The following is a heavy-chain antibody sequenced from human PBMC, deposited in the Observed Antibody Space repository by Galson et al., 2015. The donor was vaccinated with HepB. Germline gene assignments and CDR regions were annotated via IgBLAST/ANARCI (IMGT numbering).Heavy chain of an antibody. D-gene: IGHD3-22*01. CDR3: ARDFTLTYYYDSSGYCYFDY. J-gene: IGHJ4*02. CDR2: IKQDGSEK. CDR1: GFTFSSYW. Sequence: SLRLSCAASGFTFSSYWMSWVRQAPGKGLEWVANIKQDGSEKYYVDSVKGRFTISRDNAKNSLYLQMNSLRAEDTAVYYCARDFTLTYYYDSSGYCYFDYWGQGTLVTVSS. V-gene: IGHV3-7*01.